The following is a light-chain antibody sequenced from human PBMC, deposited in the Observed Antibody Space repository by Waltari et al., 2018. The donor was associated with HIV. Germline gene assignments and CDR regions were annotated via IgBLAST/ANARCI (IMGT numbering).Light chain of an antibody. V-gene: IGLV3-21*02. J-gene: IGLJ2*01. CDR2: DDT. Sequence: SYVLTQAPSVSVAPGQTATISGGNFGKYSVQWYRQKPGRAPDLVVCDDTDRFSGTPARMSGANSGNRATLTISSVEAGDEAVYYCQVWDRSYKEAVFGGGT. CDR1: NFGKYS. CDR3: QVWDRSYKEAV.